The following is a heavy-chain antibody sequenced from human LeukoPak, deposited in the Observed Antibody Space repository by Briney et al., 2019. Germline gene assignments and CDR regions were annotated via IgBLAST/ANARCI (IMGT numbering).Heavy chain of an antibody. CDR2: IYSGGST. CDR1: GFTVSSNY. Sequence: GGSLRLSCAASGFTVSSNYMSWVRQAPGKGLEWVSVIYSGGSTYYAASVKGRFTISRHNSKNTLYLQMNSLRTEDTAVYSCARGAPEYFDYWGQGTLVTVSS. J-gene: IGHJ4*02. CDR3: ARGAPEYFDY. V-gene: IGHV3-53*04. D-gene: IGHD1-14*01.